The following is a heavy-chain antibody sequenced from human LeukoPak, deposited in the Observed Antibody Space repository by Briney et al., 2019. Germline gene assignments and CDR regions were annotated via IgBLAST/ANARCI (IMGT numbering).Heavy chain of an antibody. Sequence: SETLSPTCAVSGYSISSGYYWGWIRQPPGKGLEWIGTIFHSGSTYYTPSLKSRVIMSVDTSKNQFSLKLTSVTAADTAVYFCARRRQLGPKVFDYWGQGILVTVSS. D-gene: IGHD1-1*01. CDR2: IFHSGST. CDR1: GYSISSGYY. V-gene: IGHV4-38-2*01. CDR3: ARRRQLGPKVFDY. J-gene: IGHJ4*02.